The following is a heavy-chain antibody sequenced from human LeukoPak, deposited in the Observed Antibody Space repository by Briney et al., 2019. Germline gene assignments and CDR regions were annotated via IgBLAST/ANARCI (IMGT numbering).Heavy chain of an antibody. CDR1: GFTFSSYA. D-gene: IGHD6-13*01. CDR3: AKDRVAGGSSWYPFDY. Sequence: AGGSLRLSCAASGFTFSSYAMSWVRQAPGKGLEWVSAISGSGGSTYYADSVKGRFTISRDNSKNTLYLQMNSLRAEDTAVYYCAKDRVAGGSSWYPFDYWGQGTLVTVSS. CDR2: ISGSGGST. J-gene: IGHJ4*02. V-gene: IGHV3-23*01.